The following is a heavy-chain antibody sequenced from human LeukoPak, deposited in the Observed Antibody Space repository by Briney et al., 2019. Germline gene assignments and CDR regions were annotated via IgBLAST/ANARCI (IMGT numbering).Heavy chain of an antibody. CDR1: GFTFSSYW. J-gene: IGHJ4*02. D-gene: IGHD3-9*01. V-gene: IGHV3-21*01. CDR3: ARDSGYYDILTGYPHYYFDY. CDR2: ISSSSYI. Sequence: PGGSLRLSCVASGFTFSSYWMAWVRQAPGKGLEWVSSISSSSYIYYADSVKGRFTISRDNAKNSLYLQMNSLRAEATAVYYCARDSGYYDILTGYPHYYFDYWGQGTLVTVSS.